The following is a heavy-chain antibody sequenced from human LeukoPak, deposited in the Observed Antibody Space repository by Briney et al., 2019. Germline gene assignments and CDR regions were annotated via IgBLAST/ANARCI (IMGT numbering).Heavy chain of an antibody. CDR2: ISSSSSYI. D-gene: IGHD4-17*01. J-gene: IGHJ3*02. V-gene: IGHV3-21*01. CDR3: ARGVSDYDAFDI. CDR1: GFTFSSYS. Sequence: PGGALRLSCAASGFTFSSYSMKWVRQAPGKGLEGVSSISSSSSYIYYADSVKGRFTISRDNARNSLYLQMNSLRAEDTAVYYCARGVSDYDAFDIWGQGTMVTVSS.